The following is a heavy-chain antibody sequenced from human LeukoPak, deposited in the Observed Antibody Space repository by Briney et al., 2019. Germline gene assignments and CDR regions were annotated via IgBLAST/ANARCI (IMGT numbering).Heavy chain of an antibody. CDR1: GYTFTGYY. CDR3: ARDRGLGYIYHYYYMDV. CDR2: INPNSGGT. D-gene: IGHD3/OR15-3a*01. Sequence: ASVKVSCKASGYTFTGYYMHWVRQAPGQGLEWMGWINPNSGGTNYAQKFQGRVTMTRDTSISTAYMELSRLRSDDTAVYYCARDRGLGYIYHYYYMDVWGKGTTVTVSS. J-gene: IGHJ6*03. V-gene: IGHV1-2*02.